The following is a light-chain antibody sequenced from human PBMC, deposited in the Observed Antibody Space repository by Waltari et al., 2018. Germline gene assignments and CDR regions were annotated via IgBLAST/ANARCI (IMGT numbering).Light chain of an antibody. CDR2: WAS. V-gene: IGKV4-1*01. J-gene: IGKJ2*01. CDR3: QQYYSTPRT. CDR1: QIVLYSSNNKND. Sequence: DIVMTQSPDSLAVSLGERATINCKSSQIVLYSSNNKNDLAWYQQKPGQPPKLLIYWASTRESGVPDRFSGSGSGTDFTLTISSLQAEDVAVYYCQQYYSTPRTFGQGTKLEIK.